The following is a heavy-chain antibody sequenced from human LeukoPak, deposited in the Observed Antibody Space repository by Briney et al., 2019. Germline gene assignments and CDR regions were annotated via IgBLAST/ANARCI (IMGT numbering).Heavy chain of an antibody. CDR1: GFTFSSHG. V-gene: IGHV3-23*01. CDR3: AREWGHYYDSSGYPRPDAFDI. Sequence: GGSLRLSCAASGFTFSSHGMNWVRQAPGKGLEWVSGISPSGGITYYTDSVKGRFTISRDNSKNTQSLQMNSLRAEDTAVYYCAREWGHYYDSSGYPRPDAFDIWGQGTMVTVSS. D-gene: IGHD3-22*01. J-gene: IGHJ3*02. CDR2: ISPSGGIT.